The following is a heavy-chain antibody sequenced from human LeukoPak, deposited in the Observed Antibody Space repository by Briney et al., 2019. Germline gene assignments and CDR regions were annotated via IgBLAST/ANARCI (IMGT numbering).Heavy chain of an antibody. CDR3: ARGPRITMVRGVIIATEFDP. D-gene: IGHD3-10*01. J-gene: IGHJ5*02. CDR1: GGSISNYY. V-gene: IGHV4-59*08. CDR2: IYYSGST. Sequence: SETLSLTCTVSGGSISNYYWSWIRQPPGKGLEWIGYIYYSGSTNYNPSLKSRVTISVDTSKNQFSLKLSSVTAADTAVYYCARGPRITMVRGVIIATEFDPWGQGTLVTVSS.